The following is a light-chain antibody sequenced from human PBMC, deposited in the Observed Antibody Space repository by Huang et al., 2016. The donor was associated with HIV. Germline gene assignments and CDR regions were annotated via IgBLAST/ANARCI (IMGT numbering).Light chain of an antibody. CDR3: QQYNNWPKT. J-gene: IGKJ1*01. Sequence: EIVMTQSPATLSVSPGERATLACRASQSVGSDLAWYQQKPGQAPRLLIVGTSTTATGIPARFSGSGSGTEFTLTISSLQSEDFAVYYCQQYNNWPKTFGQGTKVEIK. CDR2: GTS. CDR1: QSVGSD. V-gene: IGKV3-15*01.